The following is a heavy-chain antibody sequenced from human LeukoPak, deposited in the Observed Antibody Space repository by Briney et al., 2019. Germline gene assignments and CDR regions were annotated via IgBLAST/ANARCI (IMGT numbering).Heavy chain of an antibody. J-gene: IGHJ5*02. V-gene: IGHV1-18*01. CDR2: ISAYNGNT. Sequence: GASVKVSCKASGYTFTSYGVSWVRQAPGQGLEWMGWISAYNGNTNYAQKLQGRVTMTTDTSTSTAYMELRSLRSDDTAVYYCARDRGNLGWYDSSGYEGRFWFDPWGQGTLVTVSS. CDR1: GYTFTSYG. D-gene: IGHD3-22*01. CDR3: ARDRGNLGWYDSSGYEGRFWFDP.